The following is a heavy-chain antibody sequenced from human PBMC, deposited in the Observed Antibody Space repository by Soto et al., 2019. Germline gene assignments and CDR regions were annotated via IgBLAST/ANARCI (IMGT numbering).Heavy chain of an antibody. CDR3: ARGVQGYSGYVRNYYYYMDV. CDR2: IYYSGST. Sequence: SETLSLTCTVSGGSISSYYWSWIRQPPGKGLEWIGYIYYSGSTNYNPSLKSRVTISVDTSKNQFSLKLSSVTAADTAVYYCARGVQGYSGYVRNYYYYMDVWGKGTTVTVSS. CDR1: GGSISSYY. V-gene: IGHV4-59*01. J-gene: IGHJ6*03. D-gene: IGHD5-12*01.